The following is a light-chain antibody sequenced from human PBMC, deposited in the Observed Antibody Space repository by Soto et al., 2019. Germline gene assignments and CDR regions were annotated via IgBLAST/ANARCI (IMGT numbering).Light chain of an antibody. CDR3: QQRSSWPRT. Sequence: EIVLTQSPATLSLSPGERATLSCRASQSVSSSLAWYQQKPGQAPRFLIYDASNRATGVPARFSGSGSGTDFTLTSSSLEPEDFAVYYCQQRSSWPRTFGGGTKVEI. J-gene: IGKJ4*01. V-gene: IGKV3-11*01. CDR1: QSVSSS. CDR2: DAS.